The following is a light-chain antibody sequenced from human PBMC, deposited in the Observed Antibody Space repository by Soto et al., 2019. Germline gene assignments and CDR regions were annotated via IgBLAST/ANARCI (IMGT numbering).Light chain of an antibody. J-gene: IGKJ5*01. CDR1: QGIGDT. CDR2: DTS. CDR3: QQRSNWPIT. Sequence: EVVMTQSPATLSVSPGEGVTLSCRANQGIGDTLAWYQHKPGQTPRLLIYDTSTRATGVPARFSGSRSGTDFTLTISSLEPEDFAVYYCQQRSNWPITFGQGTRLETK. V-gene: IGKV3D-11*01.